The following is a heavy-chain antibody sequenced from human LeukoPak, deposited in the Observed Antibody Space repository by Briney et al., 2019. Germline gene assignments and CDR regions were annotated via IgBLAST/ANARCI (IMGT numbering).Heavy chain of an antibody. V-gene: IGHV4-34*01. CDR3: ARESGYYDSSGYCWFDP. Sequence: PSETLSLTCAVYGGSFSGYYWSWIRQPPGKGLEWIGEINHSGSTNYNPSLKSRVTISVDTSKSQFSLKLSSVTAADTAVYYCARESGYYDSSGYCWFDPWGQGTLVTVSS. D-gene: IGHD3-22*01. J-gene: IGHJ5*02. CDR1: GGSFSGYY. CDR2: INHSGST.